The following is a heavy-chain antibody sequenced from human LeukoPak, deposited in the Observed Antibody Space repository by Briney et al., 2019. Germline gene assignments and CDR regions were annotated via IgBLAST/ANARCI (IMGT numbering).Heavy chain of an antibody. CDR1: GYTFTSYD. D-gene: IGHD3-22*01. J-gene: IGHJ6*02. CDR2: MNPNSGNT. Sequence: GASVKVSCKASGYTFTSYDINWVRQATGQGLEWMGWMNPNSGNTGYAQKFQGRVTMTRNTSISTAYMELSSLRSEDTAVYYCARRSRYYDSSGYYYNSDYYGMDVWGQGTTVTVSS. CDR3: ARRSRYYDSSGYYYNSDYYGMDV. V-gene: IGHV1-8*01.